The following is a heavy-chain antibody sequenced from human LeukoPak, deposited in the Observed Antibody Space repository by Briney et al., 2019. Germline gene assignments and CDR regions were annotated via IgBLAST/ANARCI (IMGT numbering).Heavy chain of an antibody. Sequence: GGSLRLSCEASGFTFSSYAMSWVRQAPGKGLEWVSAISGSGGSTYYADSVKGRFTISRDNSKNTLYLQMSSLRAEDTAVYYCAKVGPFTMVRRVMSFYYYYYMDVWGKGTTVTVSS. D-gene: IGHD3-10*01. J-gene: IGHJ6*03. CDR1: GFTFSSYA. CDR2: ISGSGGST. V-gene: IGHV3-23*01. CDR3: AKVGPFTMVRRVMSFYYYYYMDV.